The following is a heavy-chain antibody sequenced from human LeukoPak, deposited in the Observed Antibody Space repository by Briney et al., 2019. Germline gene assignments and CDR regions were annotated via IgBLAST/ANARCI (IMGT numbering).Heavy chain of an antibody. J-gene: IGHJ4*02. V-gene: IGHV3-23*01. CDR3: ARDEDCSGGSCYSGGLVY. D-gene: IGHD2-15*01. Sequence: GGSLRLSCAASGFTFSSYAMSWVRQAPGKGLEWVSAISGSGGSTYYADSVKGRFTISRDNSKNTLYLQMNSLRAEDTAVYYCARDEDCSGGSCYSGGLVYWGQGTLVTVSS. CDR1: GFTFSSYA. CDR2: ISGSGGST.